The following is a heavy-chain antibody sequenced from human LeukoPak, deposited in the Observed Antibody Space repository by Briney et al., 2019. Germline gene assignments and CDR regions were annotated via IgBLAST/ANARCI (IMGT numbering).Heavy chain of an antibody. CDR2: ISKTSSHI. Sequence: GSLRLSFAASGFTFSSYSMDWVRQAPGKGLEWVSSISKTSSHIYYADSVKGRFTISRDNAKNSMYLQMNSLRVEDTAVYYCARHMQTVPDYYYGMDVWGQGTTVTVSS. J-gene: IGHJ6*02. CDR1: GFTFSSYS. V-gene: IGHV3-21*01. D-gene: IGHD2-2*01. CDR3: ARHMQTVPDYYYGMDV.